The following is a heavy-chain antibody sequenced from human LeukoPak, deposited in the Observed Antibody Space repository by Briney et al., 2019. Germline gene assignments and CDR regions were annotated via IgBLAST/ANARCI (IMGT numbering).Heavy chain of an antibody. CDR1: GFTFSSYG. J-gene: IGHJ4*02. CDR2: IKQDGSKK. Sequence: GGSLRLSCAASGFTFSSYGMSWVRQAPGKGLEWVANIKQDGSKKYYVDSVKGRFTISRDNSKNSLYLQMNSLRAEDTAVYFCGSGQTTVTYWGQGTLVTVSS. D-gene: IGHD4-17*01. V-gene: IGHV3-7*03. CDR3: GSGQTTVTY.